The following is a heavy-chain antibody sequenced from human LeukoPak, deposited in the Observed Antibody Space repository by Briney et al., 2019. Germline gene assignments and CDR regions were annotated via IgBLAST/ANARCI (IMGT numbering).Heavy chain of an antibody. Sequence: PGGFLGLSLAAPGFTFYDYCLHWVRQAPGKGLGVVSGISWNSGSIGYADSVKGRFTISRDNAKNSLYLQMNSLRVEDTALYYCAKDATYSSGWTDYWGQGTLVTVSS. CDR3: AKDATYSSGWTDY. CDR1: GFTFYDYC. J-gene: IGHJ4*02. V-gene: IGHV3-9*01. CDR2: ISWNSGSI. D-gene: IGHD6-19*01.